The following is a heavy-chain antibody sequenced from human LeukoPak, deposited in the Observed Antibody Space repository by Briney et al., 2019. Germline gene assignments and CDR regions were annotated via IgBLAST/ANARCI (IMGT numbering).Heavy chain of an antibody. CDR2: IYYSGST. J-gene: IGHJ3*02. D-gene: IGHD4-17*01. CDR1: GGSISSYY. CDR3: ASYPDYGDYEDAFDI. V-gene: IGHV4-59*01. Sequence: PSETLSLTCTVSGGSISSYYWSWIRQPPGKGLEYIGYIYYSGSTNYNPSLKSRVTISVDTSKNQFSLKLSSVTAADTAVYYCASYPDYGDYEDAFDIWGQGTMVTVSS.